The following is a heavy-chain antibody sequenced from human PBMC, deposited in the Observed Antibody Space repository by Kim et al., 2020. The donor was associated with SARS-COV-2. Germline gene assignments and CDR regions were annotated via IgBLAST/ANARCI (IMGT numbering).Heavy chain of an antibody. CDR2: ISAYNGNT. Sequence: ASVKVSCKASGYTFTSYGISWVRQAPGQGLEWMGWISAYNGNTNYAQKLQGRVTMTTDTSTSTAYKELRSLRSDDTAVYYCASCSSTSCLYYYGMDVWGQGTTVTVSS. D-gene: IGHD2-2*01. V-gene: IGHV1-18*01. J-gene: IGHJ6*02. CDR1: GYTFTSYG. CDR3: ASCSSTSCLYYYGMDV.